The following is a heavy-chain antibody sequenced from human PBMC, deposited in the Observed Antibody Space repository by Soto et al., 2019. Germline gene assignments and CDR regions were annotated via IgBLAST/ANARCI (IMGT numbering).Heavy chain of an antibody. CDR1: GFTLSSYG. V-gene: IGHV3-30*18. D-gene: IGHD3-3*01. J-gene: IGHJ6*02. Sequence: PGGSLRLSCAASGFTLSSYGMHWVRQAPGKGLEWVAVISYDGSNKYYADSVKGRFTISRDNSKNTLDLQMNSLRAEDTAVYYCAKERVGVLEWDYYYYGMDVWGQGTTVTV. CDR2: ISYDGSNK. CDR3: AKERVGVLEWDYYYYGMDV.